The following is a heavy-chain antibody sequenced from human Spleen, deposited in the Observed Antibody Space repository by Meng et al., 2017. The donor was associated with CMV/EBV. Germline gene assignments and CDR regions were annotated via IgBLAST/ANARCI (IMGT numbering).Heavy chain of an antibody. J-gene: IGHJ3*02. V-gene: IGHV3-30*02. CDR2: IRYDGSNK. CDR1: GFSLEDYA. D-gene: IGHD3-22*01. Sequence: GESLKISCAASGFSLEDYAMHWVRQAPGKGLEWVAFIRYDGSNKYYADSVKGRFTISRDNSKNTLYLQMNSLRAEDTAVYYCAKGASSGYSDAFDIWGQGTMVTVSS. CDR3: AKGASSGYSDAFDI.